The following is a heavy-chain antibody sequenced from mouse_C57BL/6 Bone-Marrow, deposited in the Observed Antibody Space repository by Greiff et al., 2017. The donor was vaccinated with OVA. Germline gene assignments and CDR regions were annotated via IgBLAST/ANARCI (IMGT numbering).Heavy chain of an antibody. V-gene: IGHV3-6*01. CDR1: GYSITSGYY. Sequence: EVHLVESGPGLVKPSQSLSLTCSVTGYSITSGYYWNWIRQFPGNKLEWMGYISYDGSNNYNPSLKNRISITRDTSKNQFFLKLNSVTTEDTATYYCASERGYWGQGTTLTVSS. J-gene: IGHJ2*01. CDR3: ASERGY. CDR2: ISYDGSN.